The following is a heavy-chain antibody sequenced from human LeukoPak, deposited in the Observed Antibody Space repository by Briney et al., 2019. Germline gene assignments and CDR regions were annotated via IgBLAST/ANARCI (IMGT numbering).Heavy chain of an antibody. J-gene: IGHJ4*02. Sequence: PSETLSLTCTVSGDSVSSSRYYWGWIRQPPGKGLEWIGSVSYSGTNYNNPSLKSRVTISVDTSKNQFSVKLSSVTAADTAVYYCARAGDYYDSSGYPHWGQGTLVTVSS. D-gene: IGHD3-22*01. CDR2: VSYSGTN. V-gene: IGHV4-39*07. CDR1: GDSVSSSRYY. CDR3: ARAGDYYDSSGYPH.